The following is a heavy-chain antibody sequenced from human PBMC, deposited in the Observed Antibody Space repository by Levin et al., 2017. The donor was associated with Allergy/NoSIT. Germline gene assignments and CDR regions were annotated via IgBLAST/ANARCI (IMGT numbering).Heavy chain of an antibody. D-gene: IGHD6-19*01. CDR1: GFTFSSYT. V-gene: IGHV3-21*01. J-gene: IGHJ6*02. Sequence: SCAASGFTFSSYTMNWVRQAPGKGLEWVSSISSSSSYIYYADSVKGRFTISRDNAKNSLYLQMNSLRAEDTAVYYCARDMRGIAVNNGMDGWGQGTTVTVSS. CDR3: ARDMRGIAVNNGMDG. CDR2: ISSSSSYI.